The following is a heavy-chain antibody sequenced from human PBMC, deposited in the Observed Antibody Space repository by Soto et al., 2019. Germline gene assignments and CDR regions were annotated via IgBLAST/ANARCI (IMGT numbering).Heavy chain of an antibody. D-gene: IGHD1-7*01. CDR2: VSYGGST. CDR3: ARAGYNWNFFTFDY. Sequence: ETLSLTCTVSGDSFSVYYWTWIRQPPGKGLEWIGYVSYGGSTTYNPSPKSRVTISMDTSKTQFSVNLSSVTAAATAVYYCARAGYNWNFFTFDYWGQGSLVTVSS. V-gene: IGHV4-59*01. J-gene: IGHJ4*02. CDR1: GDSFSVYY.